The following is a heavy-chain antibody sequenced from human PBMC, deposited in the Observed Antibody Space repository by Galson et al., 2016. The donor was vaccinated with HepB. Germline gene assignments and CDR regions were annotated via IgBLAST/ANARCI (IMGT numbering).Heavy chain of an antibody. CDR2: IWYDGSNK. D-gene: IGHD1-26*01. V-gene: IGHV3-33*01. CDR1: GFTFRSYG. J-gene: IGHJ6*02. CDR3: VRDHSGSYFTYYYYGMDV. Sequence: SLRLSFAASGFTFRSYGMHWVRQAPGKGLEWVALIWYDGSNKYYADSVKGRFTISRDNSNNRLYPQMDNLRAEDSAVYYCVRDHSGSYFTYYYYGMDVWGQGTTVTVSS.